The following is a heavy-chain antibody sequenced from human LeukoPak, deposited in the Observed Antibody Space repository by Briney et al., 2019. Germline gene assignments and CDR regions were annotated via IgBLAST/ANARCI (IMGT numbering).Heavy chain of an antibody. CDR2: MNPNSGNT. Sequence: ASVKVSCKASGYTFTSYDINWVRQATGQGLEWMGWMNPNSGNTGYAQKLQGRVTMTRNTSISTAYMELSSLGSEDTAVYYCARGYSGYDYYYYYYMDVWGKGTTVAVSS. D-gene: IGHD5-12*01. J-gene: IGHJ6*03. CDR1: GYTFTSYD. V-gene: IGHV1-8*01. CDR3: ARGYSGYDYYYYYYMDV.